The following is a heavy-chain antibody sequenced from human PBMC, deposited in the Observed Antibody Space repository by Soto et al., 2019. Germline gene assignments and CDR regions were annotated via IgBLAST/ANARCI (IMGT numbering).Heavy chain of an antibody. D-gene: IGHD5-12*01. Sequence: ALRLSFATSGFPLCGYAMPSGRQAPGKGLEWVSGISWNSGSIGYADSVKGRFTISRDNAKNSLYLQMNSLRAEDTALYYCAKEGYSGYDYSAAFDIWGQGTMVTVSS. V-gene: IGHV3-9*01. CDR1: GFPLCGYA. CDR2: ISWNSGSI. CDR3: AKEGYSGYDYSAAFDI. J-gene: IGHJ3*02.